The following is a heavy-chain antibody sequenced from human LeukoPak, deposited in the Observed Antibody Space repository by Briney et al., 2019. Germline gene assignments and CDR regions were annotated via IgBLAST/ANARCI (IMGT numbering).Heavy chain of an antibody. V-gene: IGHV3-9*01. CDR1: GFSFRDFA. Sequence: GGSLRPSCAASGFSFRDFAVHWVRQVPGKGLEWVSGISWNSGSLGYEDSVRGRFTVCRDNANNFLYLQMNSIPPEDTALYYCVKGRCDGGCHTREFDYWGQGTLVTVSS. CDR3: VKGRCDGGCHTREFDY. J-gene: IGHJ4*02. D-gene: IGHD2-21*02. CDR2: ISWNSGSL.